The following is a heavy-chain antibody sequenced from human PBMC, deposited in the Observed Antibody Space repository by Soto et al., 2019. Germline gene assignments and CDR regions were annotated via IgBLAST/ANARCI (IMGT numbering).Heavy chain of an antibody. D-gene: IGHD2-21*02. V-gene: IGHV4-59*08. Sequence: PSETLYPTFIVSGGSMTSFYWGWFRQPPGKGLEWIGYIYYTGTTTYHPSLKSRVTISIDTSRNQFSLKLNSVTAADTAVYYCARLGGYYQAFDQWGQG. CDR3: ARLGGYYQAFDQ. CDR1: GGSMTSFY. J-gene: IGHJ4*02. CDR2: IYYTGTT.